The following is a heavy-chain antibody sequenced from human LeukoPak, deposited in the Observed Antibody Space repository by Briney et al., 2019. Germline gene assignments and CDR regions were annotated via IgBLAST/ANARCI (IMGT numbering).Heavy chain of an antibody. CDR2: IYYSGST. D-gene: IGHD5-18*01. J-gene: IGHJ4*02. CDR1: GGSISSHY. CDR3: ARGPSDTATALDY. Sequence: SETLSLTCTVSGGSISSHYWSWIRQPPGKGLEWIGYIYYSGSTNYNPSLKSRVTISVDTSKNQFSLKLSSVTAADTAVYYCARGPSDTATALDYWGQGTLVTVSS. V-gene: IGHV4-59*11.